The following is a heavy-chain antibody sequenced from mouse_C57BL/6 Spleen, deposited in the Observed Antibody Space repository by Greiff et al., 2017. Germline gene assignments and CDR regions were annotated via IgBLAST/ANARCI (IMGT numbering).Heavy chain of an antibody. Sequence: VQLQQSGAELVKPGASVKISCKASGYAFSSYWMNWVKQRPGKGLEWIGQIYPGDGDTNYNGKFKGKATLTADKSSSTAYMQLSSLTSEDAAVYFCGRGGGNFYYFDYWGQGTTLTVSS. D-gene: IGHD2-1*01. CDR2: IYPGDGDT. J-gene: IGHJ2*01. CDR1: GYAFSSYW. CDR3: GRGGGNFYYFDY. V-gene: IGHV1-80*01.